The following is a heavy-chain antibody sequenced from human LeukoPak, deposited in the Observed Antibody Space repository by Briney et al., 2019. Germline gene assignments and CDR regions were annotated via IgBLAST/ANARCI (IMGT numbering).Heavy chain of an antibody. CDR1: GLTFEVYD. Sequence: GGSLRLPCALSGLTFEVYDMSWAPEAPGKGLEGVSGINWIGGSTGYADSVKGRFTISRGNAKNYLYLQMNSLRAEDTAVYYCARRYYYDSSGYSNYFDYWGQGTLVTVSS. D-gene: IGHD3-22*01. CDR3: ARRYYYDSSGYSNYFDY. V-gene: IGHV3-20*04. J-gene: IGHJ4*02. CDR2: INWIGGST.